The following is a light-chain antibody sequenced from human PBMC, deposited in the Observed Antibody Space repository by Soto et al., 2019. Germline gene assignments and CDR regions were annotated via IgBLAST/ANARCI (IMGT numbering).Light chain of an antibody. Sequence: QSALTQPASVSGSPGQSITISCTGTSRDDGAYDYVSWYLQYPDKAPQLLIYYVDHRPSGVSSRFSGSKSGNTASLTISGLQAEDEGDYYCCSYADGSIYFFGTGTKVTVL. J-gene: IGLJ1*01. CDR2: YVD. CDR3: CSYADGSIYF. CDR1: SRDDGAYDY. V-gene: IGLV2-14*03.